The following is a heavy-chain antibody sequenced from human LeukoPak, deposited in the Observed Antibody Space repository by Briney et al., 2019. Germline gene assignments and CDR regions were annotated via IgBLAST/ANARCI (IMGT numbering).Heavy chain of an antibody. V-gene: IGHV4-4*09. J-gene: IGHJ3*02. CDR2: IYISGST. CDR3: ARHPRASDPFDI. Sequence: SETLSLTCTVSGGSMSSYYWSWIRQPPGEGLEWIGYIYISGSTNYNPSLKSRVAISEDTSKNQFSLKLTSVTAADTALYYCARHPRASDPFDIWGQGTIVTVSS. CDR1: GGSMSSYY.